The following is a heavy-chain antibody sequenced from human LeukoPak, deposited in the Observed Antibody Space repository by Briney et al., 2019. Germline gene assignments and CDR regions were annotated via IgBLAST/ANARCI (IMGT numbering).Heavy chain of an antibody. Sequence: SETLSLTCTVSGGSISSSSYYWSWIRQPAGKGLEWIGRIYTSGSTNYNPSLKSRVTISVDTSKNQFSLKLSSVTAADTAVYYCASTFLAYCGGDCYSEPWYFDLWGRGTLVTVSS. CDR1: GGSISSSSYY. CDR2: IYTSGST. J-gene: IGHJ2*01. D-gene: IGHD2-21*02. CDR3: ASTFLAYCGGDCYSEPWYFDL. V-gene: IGHV4-61*02.